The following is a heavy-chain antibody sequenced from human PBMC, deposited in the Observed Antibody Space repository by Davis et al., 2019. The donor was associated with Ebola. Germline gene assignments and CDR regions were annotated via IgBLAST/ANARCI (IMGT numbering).Heavy chain of an antibody. CDR3: ARKFSYDFWSGYLIGWFDP. V-gene: IGHV4-4*07. D-gene: IGHD3-3*01. CDR1: GGSISSYY. Sequence: PSETLSLTCTVSGGSISSYYWSWIRQPAGKGLEWIGRIYTSGSTNYNPSLKSRVTMSVDTSKNQFSLKLSSVTAADTAVYYCARKFSYDFWSGYLIGWFDPWGQGTLVTVSS. CDR2: IYTSGST. J-gene: IGHJ5*02.